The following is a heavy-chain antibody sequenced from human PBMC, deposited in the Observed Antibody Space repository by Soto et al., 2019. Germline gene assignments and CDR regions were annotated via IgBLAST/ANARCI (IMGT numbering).Heavy chain of an antibody. J-gene: IGHJ1*01. CDR3: AKDLTIWKLLLEYFHH. Sequence: VGSLRLSCAASVFAFSNYAMSWVRHSPGKGLECVSGISASGGGTSYADSVKGRFTISRDNSKNMLYLQMNSLRADDTAVYYCAKDLTIWKLLLEYFHHGGQGTQVTV. CDR2: ISASGGGT. V-gene: IGHV3-23*01. D-gene: IGHD2-15*01. CDR1: VFAFSNYA.